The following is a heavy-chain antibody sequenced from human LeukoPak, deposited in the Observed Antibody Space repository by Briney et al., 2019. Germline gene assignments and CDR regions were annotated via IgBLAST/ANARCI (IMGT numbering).Heavy chain of an antibody. J-gene: IGHJ5*02. CDR1: GYTFNHNY. Sequence: GASVKVSCKASGYTFNHNYMHWVRQAPGQGLEWMGWINPNNPATQTSHKFQGRVTMTSDSSISTVYLELNGLKADDTAVYFCARVRDYSNSPFNWFDAWGQGTLVTVSS. D-gene: IGHD4-17*01. CDR2: INPNNPAT. CDR3: ARVRDYSNSPFNWFDA. V-gene: IGHV1-2*07.